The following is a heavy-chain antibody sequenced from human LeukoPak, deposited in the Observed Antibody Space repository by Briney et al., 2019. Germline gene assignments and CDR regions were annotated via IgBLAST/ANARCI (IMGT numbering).Heavy chain of an antibody. V-gene: IGHV3-30*04. J-gene: IGHJ4*02. CDR2: ISYDGSNK. Sequence: PGGSLRLSCAASGFTFSSYAMHWVRQAPGKGLEWVAVISYDGSNKYYADSVKGRFTISRDNSKNTLYLQMNSLRAEDTAVYYCARDSPVVPAAMFANWGQGTLVTVSS. CDR3: ARDSPVVPAAMFAN. CDR1: GFTFSSYA. D-gene: IGHD2-2*01.